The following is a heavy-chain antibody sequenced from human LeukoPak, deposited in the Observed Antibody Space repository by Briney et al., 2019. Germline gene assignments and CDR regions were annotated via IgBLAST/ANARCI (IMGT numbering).Heavy chain of an antibody. V-gene: IGHV1-58*02. D-gene: IGHD7-27*01. CDR2: TVVCSGNT. Sequence: SVKVSCKASGFTLTSYAMQWVRQARGQGLEWIGWTVVCSGNTNYEQNSQERVTITRDNYTRTAFIELRSLRCEDNAVYYCASEGTGDQSNDAFDIWGQGTMVTVSS. J-gene: IGHJ3*02. CDR1: GFTLTSYA. CDR3: ASEGTGDQSNDAFDI.